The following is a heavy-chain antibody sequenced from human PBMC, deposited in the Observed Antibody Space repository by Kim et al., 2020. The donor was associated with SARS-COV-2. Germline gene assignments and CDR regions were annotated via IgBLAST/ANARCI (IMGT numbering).Heavy chain of an antibody. Sequence: GGSLRLSCAASGFTFSSYEMNWVRQAPGKGLEWVSYISSSGSTIYYADSVKVRFTISRDNAKNSLYLQMNSLRAEDTAVYYCAREYYYDSSGYYYAWGQGTLVTVSS. D-gene: IGHD3-22*01. CDR2: ISSSGSTI. CDR3: AREYYYDSSGYYYA. J-gene: IGHJ4*02. CDR1: GFTFSSYE. V-gene: IGHV3-48*03.